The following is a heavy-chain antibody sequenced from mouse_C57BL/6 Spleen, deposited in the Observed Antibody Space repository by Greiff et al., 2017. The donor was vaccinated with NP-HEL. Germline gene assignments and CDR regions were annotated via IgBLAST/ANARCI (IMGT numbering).Heavy chain of an antibody. Sequence: VQLVESGAELVRPGASVTLSCKASGYTFTDYEMHWVKQTPVHGLEWIGAIDPETGGTAYNQKFKGKAILTADKSSSTAYMELRSLTSEDSAVYYCTQPLDSSGYYWGQGTTLTVSS. D-gene: IGHD3-2*02. CDR3: TQPLDSSGYY. CDR1: GYTFTDYE. CDR2: IDPETGGT. J-gene: IGHJ2*01. V-gene: IGHV1-15*01.